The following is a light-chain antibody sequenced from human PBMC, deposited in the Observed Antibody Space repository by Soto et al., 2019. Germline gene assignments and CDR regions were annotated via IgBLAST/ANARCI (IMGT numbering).Light chain of an antibody. V-gene: IGLV3-21*04. Sequence: SYELTQPPSVSLAPGRTARITCRGNNVGSKSVHWYQQKPGQAPVVVIYYDSDRPSGIPERFSGSNTGNTAALTISRVEAGDEADYYCQVWDSSSDHPVFGGGTKLTVL. CDR1: NVGSKS. J-gene: IGLJ3*02. CDR2: YDS. CDR3: QVWDSSSDHPV.